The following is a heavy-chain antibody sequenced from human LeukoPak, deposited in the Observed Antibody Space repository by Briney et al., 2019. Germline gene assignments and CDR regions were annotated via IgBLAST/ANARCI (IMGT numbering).Heavy chain of an antibody. CDR2: IKQDGSEK. J-gene: IGHJ3*02. V-gene: IGHV3-7*01. CDR3: ARRFFDI. CDR1: GFTFSSYW. Sequence: GGSLRLSCVASGFTFSSYWMSWVRQAPGKGLEWVANIKQDGSEKHYVDSVKGRFTISRDNAKNSLYLQMNSLRPEDTAVYYCARRFFDIWGQGTMVTVSS.